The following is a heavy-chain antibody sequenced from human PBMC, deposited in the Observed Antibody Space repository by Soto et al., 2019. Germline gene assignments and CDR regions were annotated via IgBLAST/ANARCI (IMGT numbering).Heavy chain of an antibody. CDR2: IWYDGSNK. J-gene: IGHJ4*02. V-gene: IGHV3-33*01. CDR1: GFTFSSYG. D-gene: IGHD2-15*01. CDR3: ARACSGGSCYEGY. Sequence: GGSLRLSCAASGFTFSSYGMHWVRQAPGKGLEWVAVIWYDGSNKYYADSVKGRFTISRDNSKNTLYLQMNSLRAEDTAVYYCARACSGGSCYEGYWGQGTLVTVS.